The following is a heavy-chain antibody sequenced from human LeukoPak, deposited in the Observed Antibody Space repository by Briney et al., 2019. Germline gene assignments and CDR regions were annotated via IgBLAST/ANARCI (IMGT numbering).Heavy chain of an antibody. V-gene: IGHV4-39*01. CDR3: ARNPHAATIDY. CDR1: GGSISSSSYY. D-gene: IGHD5-24*01. Sequence: PSETLSLTCTVSGGSISSSSYYWGWIRQPPGKGLEWIGSIYYSGSTYYNPSLKSRVTISVATSKNQFSLKLSSVTAADTAVYYCARNPHAATIDYWGQGTLVTVSS. J-gene: IGHJ4*02. CDR2: IYYSGST.